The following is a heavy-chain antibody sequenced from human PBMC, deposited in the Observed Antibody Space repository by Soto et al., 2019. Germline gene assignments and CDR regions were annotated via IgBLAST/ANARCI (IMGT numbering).Heavy chain of an antibody. CDR2: ISGSGGST. V-gene: IGHV3-23*01. J-gene: IGHJ4*02. CDR3: AKRFLFGYSSSWHSIIFFDY. Sequence: PGGSLRLSCAASGFTFSSYAMSWVRQAPGKGLEWVSAISGSGGSTYYADSVKGRFTISRDNSKNTLYLQMNSLRAEDTAVYYCAKRFLFGYSSSWHSIIFFDYWGQGTLVTVSS. CDR1: GFTFSSYA. D-gene: IGHD6-13*01.